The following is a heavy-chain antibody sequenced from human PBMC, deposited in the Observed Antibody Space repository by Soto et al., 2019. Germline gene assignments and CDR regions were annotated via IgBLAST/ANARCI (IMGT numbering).Heavy chain of an antibody. CDR1: GGSISSGGYS. D-gene: IGHD2-15*01. V-gene: IGHV4-30-2*01. CDR2: IYHSGST. J-gene: IGHJ4*02. CDR3: AKDMKWGGMNTIHYFDS. Sequence: SETLSLTCAVSGGSISSGGYSWSWIRQPPGKGLEWIGYIYHSGSTYYNPSLKSRVTISVDRSKNQFSLKLSSVTAADTAVYYCAKDMKWGGMNTIHYFDSWGQGTLVTVSS.